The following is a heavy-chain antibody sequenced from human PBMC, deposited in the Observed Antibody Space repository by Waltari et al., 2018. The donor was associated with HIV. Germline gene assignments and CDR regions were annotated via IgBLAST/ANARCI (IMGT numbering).Heavy chain of an antibody. J-gene: IGHJ4*02. CDR3: SREGYGGNPANNFDF. CDR1: GGSFSGYY. Sequence: QVHLQQSGAGLLKPSETLSLTCTVSGGSFSGYYWSWIRQPPGQGLEWIGEVNHSGNINYNSSLKSRLIISVDTSKRQFSLRLKSVTAADTAVYYCSREGYGGNPANNFDFWGQGTLVSVSS. D-gene: IGHD2-15*01. CDR2: VNHSGNI. V-gene: IGHV4-34*01.